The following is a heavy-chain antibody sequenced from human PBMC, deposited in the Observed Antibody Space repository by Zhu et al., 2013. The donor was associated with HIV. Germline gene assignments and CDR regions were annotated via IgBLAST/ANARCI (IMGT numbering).Heavy chain of an antibody. CDR1: GYTFIDYD. Sequence: QVQLVQSGAEVKKPGASVKVSCKAAGYTFIDYDIYWVRQTTGQGLESMGWMNPNSGNTGYEQEFQGRVTITRNTSISTAYMELSRLKSEDTAVYYCARGRRECSSPSCLDYYYYMDVWGRGTTVTVSS. J-gene: IGHJ6*03. D-gene: IGHD2-2*01. CDR2: MNPNSGNT. V-gene: IGHV1-8*01. CDR3: ARGRRECSSPSCLDYYYYMDV.